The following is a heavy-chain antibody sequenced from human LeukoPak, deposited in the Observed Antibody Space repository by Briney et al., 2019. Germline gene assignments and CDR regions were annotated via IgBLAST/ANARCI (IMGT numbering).Heavy chain of an antibody. D-gene: IGHD3-22*01. CDR2: ISPSGGST. J-gene: IGHJ3*02. Sequence: ASVKVSCKAFGYTFTRYYMHWVRQAPGQGPEWMGVISPSGGSTTYAQKFQGRVTLTRDMSTSTDYLELSSLRSEDTAVYYCARGPYSYDSSGAFDIWGQGTMVTVSS. V-gene: IGHV1-46*01. CDR3: ARGPYSYDSSGAFDI. CDR1: GYTFTRYY.